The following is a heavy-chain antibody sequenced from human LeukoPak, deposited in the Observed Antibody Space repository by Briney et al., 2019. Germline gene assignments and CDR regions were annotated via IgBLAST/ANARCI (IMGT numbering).Heavy chain of an antibody. CDR2: INPNSGGT. D-gene: IGHD3-22*01. CDR3: ARDLVYYDSSGYYDY. Sequence: ASVKVSCKASGYTFTGYYMHWVRQAPGQGLEWMGRINPNSGGTNYAQKFQGGVTMTRDTSISTAYMELSRLRSDDTAVYYCARDLVYYDSSGYYDYWGQGTLVTVSS. V-gene: IGHV1-2*06. CDR1: GYTFTGYY. J-gene: IGHJ4*02.